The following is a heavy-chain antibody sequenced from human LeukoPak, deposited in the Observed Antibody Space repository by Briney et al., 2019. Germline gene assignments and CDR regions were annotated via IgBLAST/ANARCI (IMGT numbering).Heavy chain of an antibody. D-gene: IGHD6-13*01. J-gene: IGHJ4*02. CDR2: INHSGST. CDR3: ARVRKQQLVRGGFDY. CDR1: GGSFSGYY. Sequence: SETLSLTCAVYGGSFSGYYWSWIRQPPGKGLEWIGEINHSGSTNYNPSLKSRVTISVDTSKNQCSLKLSSVTAADTAVYYCARVRKQQLVRGGFDYWGQGTLVTVSS. V-gene: IGHV4-34*01.